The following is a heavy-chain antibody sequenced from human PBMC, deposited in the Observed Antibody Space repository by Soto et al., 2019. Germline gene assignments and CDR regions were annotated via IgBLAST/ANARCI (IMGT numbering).Heavy chain of an antibody. V-gene: IGHV3-21*06. Sequence: GGSLRLSCAASGFTFSDFAMNWVRQAPGKGLEWVSSISSSSGHMYYADSLKGRLSISRDNAKNSLHLQMNSLRAEDTAVYYCARVRASRRDYYYGMDVWGQGTTVTVSS. CDR3: ARVRASRRDYYYGMDV. CDR2: ISSSSGHM. D-gene: IGHD6-6*01. J-gene: IGHJ6*02. CDR1: GFTFSDFA.